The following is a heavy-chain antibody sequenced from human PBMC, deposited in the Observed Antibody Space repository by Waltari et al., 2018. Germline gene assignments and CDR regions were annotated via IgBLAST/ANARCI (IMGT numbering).Heavy chain of an antibody. V-gene: IGHV4-59*01. CDR3: ARVESVTAAGTFDY. J-gene: IGHJ4*02. CDR2: IYYSGST. Sequence: SGGSISSYYWSWIRQPPGKGLEWIGYIYYSGSTNYNPSLKSRVTISVDTSKNQFSLKLSSVTAADTAVYYCARVESVTAAGTFDYWGQGTLVTVSS. D-gene: IGHD6-13*01. CDR1: GGSISSYY.